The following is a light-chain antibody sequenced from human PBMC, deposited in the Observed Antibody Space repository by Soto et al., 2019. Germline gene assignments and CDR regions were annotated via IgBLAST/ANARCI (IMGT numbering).Light chain of an antibody. CDR1: QSVSISY. J-gene: IGKJ1*01. CDR3: QQRKSWPRT. V-gene: IGKV3D-20*02. Sequence: IVLTQSPFTLSLSPGERATLSFVASQSVSISYLAWYQQKPGQAPRLLIYGASRRATGIPARFSASGSGTDFTLTISDVKPEDFALYYCQQRKSWPRTFGKGTKVDIK. CDR2: GAS.